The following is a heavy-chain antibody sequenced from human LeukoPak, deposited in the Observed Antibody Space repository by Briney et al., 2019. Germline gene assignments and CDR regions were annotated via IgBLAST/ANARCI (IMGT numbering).Heavy chain of an antibody. J-gene: IGHJ4*02. CDR2: IWYDGSNK. CDR1: GFTFSSYG. D-gene: IGHD5-18*01. CDR3: ARRGYSYGYVDY. V-gene: IGHV3-33*01. Sequence: GGSLRLSCAASGFTFSSYGMHWVRQAPGKGLEWVAVIWYDGSNKYYADSVKGRFTIPRDNSKNTLYLQMNSLRAEDTAVYYCARRGYSYGYVDYWGQGTLVTVSS.